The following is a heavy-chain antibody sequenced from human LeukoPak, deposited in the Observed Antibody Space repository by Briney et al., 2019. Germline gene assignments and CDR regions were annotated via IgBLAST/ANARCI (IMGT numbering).Heavy chain of an antibody. Sequence: GGSLRLSCAASGFTLSSYSMSWVREAPGKGLGWVSYSGSSGTPISYADSVRGRFTISRDNAKHSLYLQLNSLRDEDTAVYYCARGGGSYRRNFDYWGQGALVTVSS. CDR3: ARGGGSYRRNFDY. V-gene: IGHV3-48*02. J-gene: IGHJ4*02. CDR2: SGSSGTPI. D-gene: IGHD1-26*01. CDR1: GFTLSSYS.